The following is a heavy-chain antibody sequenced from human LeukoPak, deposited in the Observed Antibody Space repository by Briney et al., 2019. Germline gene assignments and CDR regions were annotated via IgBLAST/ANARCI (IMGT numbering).Heavy chain of an antibody. J-gene: IGHJ4*02. CDR3: AREEGLVLDY. CDR2: IGTADKT. Sequence: PGGSLRLSCAASGFTFSRYDMHWVRQATGKGLEWVSAIGTADKTYYGDSVKGRFTISRGNAKSSLYLQMDTLRAGDTAVYYCAREEGLVLDYWGQGTLGTVSS. CDR1: GFTFSRYD. D-gene: IGHD2-8*02. V-gene: IGHV3-13*01.